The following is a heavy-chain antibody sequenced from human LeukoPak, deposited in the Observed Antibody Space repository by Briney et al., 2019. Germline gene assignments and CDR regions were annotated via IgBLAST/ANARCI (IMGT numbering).Heavy chain of an antibody. V-gene: IGHV4-38-2*02. D-gene: IGHD2-2*01. Sequence: SETLSLTCTVSGYSISSGYYWAWIRQPPGKGLEWIGSIYYSGSTYYNPSLKSRVTISVDTSKNQFSLKLSSVTAADTAVYYCARHVVPAATHYNWFDPWGQGTLVTVSS. CDR3: ARHVVPAATHYNWFDP. CDR1: GYSISSGYY. J-gene: IGHJ5*02. CDR2: IYYSGST.